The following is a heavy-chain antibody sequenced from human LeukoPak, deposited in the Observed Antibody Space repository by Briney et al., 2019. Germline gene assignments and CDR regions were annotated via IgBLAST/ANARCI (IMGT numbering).Heavy chain of an antibody. CDR1: GGTFSSYA. Sequence: SVKVSCKASGGTFSSYAISWVRQAPGQGLEWMGRIIPILGIANYAQKFQGRVTITADKSTSTAYMELSSLRSEDTAVYYCARPIGDPDAFDIWGQGTMVTVSS. CDR3: ARPIGDPDAFDI. CDR2: IIPILGIA. J-gene: IGHJ3*02. D-gene: IGHD3-16*01. V-gene: IGHV1-69*04.